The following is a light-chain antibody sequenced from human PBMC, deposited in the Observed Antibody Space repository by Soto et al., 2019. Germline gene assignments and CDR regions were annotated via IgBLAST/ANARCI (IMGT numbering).Light chain of an antibody. J-gene: IGKJ2*01. CDR3: QHSCSSFYT. CDR2: GAS. CDR1: QSVSSAY. V-gene: IGKV3-20*01. Sequence: EIVLTQSPGTLSLSPGERATLSCRASQSVSSAYLAWYQQIPGQARRLLIYGASSRDTGIPDRFSGSGSGTDFTLTISGLEPEDFAVYYCQHSCSSFYTFGQGTKLEIK.